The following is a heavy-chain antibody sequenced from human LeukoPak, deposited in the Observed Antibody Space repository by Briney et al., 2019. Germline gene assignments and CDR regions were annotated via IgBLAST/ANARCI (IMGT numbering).Heavy chain of an antibody. J-gene: IGHJ4*02. D-gene: IGHD3-22*01. CDR2: IRYEGSNK. Sequence: GGSLRLSCAASGFTFSSYGMHWVRQAPGKGLEWVAFIRYEGSNKYYADSVKGRFTISRDNSKNTLYLQMNSLRAEDTAVYYCAKPVSYYDSSGYSTFDYWGQGTLVTVSS. CDR3: AKPVSYYDSSGYSTFDY. V-gene: IGHV3-30*02. CDR1: GFTFSSYG.